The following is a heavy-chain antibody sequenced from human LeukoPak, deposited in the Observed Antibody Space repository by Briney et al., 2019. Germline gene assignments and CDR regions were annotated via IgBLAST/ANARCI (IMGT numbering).Heavy chain of an antibody. CDR1: GGSISGYY. J-gene: IGHJ6*02. V-gene: IGHV4-59*01. D-gene: IGHD4-17*01. Sequence: SETLSLTCTVSGGSISGYYWSWIRQPPGKGLEWIGYIYYSGSTNYNPSLKSRVTISVDTSKNQFSLKLSSVTAADTAVYYCARENDYGDYYYGMDVWGQGTTVTVSS. CDR3: ARENDYGDYYYGMDV. CDR2: IYYSGST.